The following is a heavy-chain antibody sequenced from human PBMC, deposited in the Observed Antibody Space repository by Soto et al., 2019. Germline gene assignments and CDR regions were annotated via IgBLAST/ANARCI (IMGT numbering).Heavy chain of an antibody. CDR1: GVTLSRSG. CDR3: VRDVSDPKEDRNDAFQI. CDR2: LWYNGYTK. Sequence: QVQVVQSGGGVVRSGPPLGRSFAWLGVTLSRSGLRWFGRAPAKGLEGGAVLWYNGYTKYYADSVQGRFTVSRDNSKNTLYLQMDNLRGEDTAMYYCVRDVSDPKEDRNDAFQIWGQGAMVTVSS. J-gene: IGHJ3*02. V-gene: IGHV3-33*01.